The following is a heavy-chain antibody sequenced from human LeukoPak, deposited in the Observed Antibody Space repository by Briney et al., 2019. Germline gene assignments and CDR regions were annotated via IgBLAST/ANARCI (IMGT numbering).Heavy chain of an antibody. D-gene: IGHD2/OR15-2a*01. CDR1: GGTFSSYA. Sequence: ASVRVSCKASGGTFSSYAISWVRQAPGQGLEWMGWISAYNGNTNYAQKLQGRVTMTTDTSTSTAYMELRSLRSDDTAVYYCARDASLRSFDYWGQGTLVTVSS. J-gene: IGHJ4*02. V-gene: IGHV1-18*01. CDR3: ARDASLRSFDY. CDR2: ISAYNGNT.